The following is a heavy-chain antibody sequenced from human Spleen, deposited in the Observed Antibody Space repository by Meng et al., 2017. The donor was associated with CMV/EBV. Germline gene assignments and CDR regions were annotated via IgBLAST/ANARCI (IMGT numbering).Heavy chain of an antibody. J-gene: IGHJ6*02. CDR2: DNPYNGNR. CDR1: GYTFSSYE. D-gene: IGHD2/OR15-2a*01. CDR3: ARDHSVNDYSGMDV. V-gene: IGHV1-18*01. Sequence: AVQVSCKASGYTFSSYEISWVRQAPGQGLEGMGWDNPYNGNRSYAQKFQGRVTMPTHTSTGPAYMDLRSLRSDDTADYFCARDHSVNDYSGMDVWGQGTTVTVSS.